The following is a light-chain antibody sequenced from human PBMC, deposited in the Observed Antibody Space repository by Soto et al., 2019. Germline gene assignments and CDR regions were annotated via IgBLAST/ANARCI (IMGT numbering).Light chain of an antibody. CDR2: AAS. Sequence: DIQMTQSPSSLSASVGDRVTITCRASQSISRYLNWYQQKPGKAPKLLIYAASSLQSGVPSRFSGSGSGTDFTLTISSLQPEDFATYYCQQSYSTPLVTFGGGTKVEI. CDR3: QQSYSTPLVT. J-gene: IGKJ4*01. CDR1: QSISRY. V-gene: IGKV1-39*01.